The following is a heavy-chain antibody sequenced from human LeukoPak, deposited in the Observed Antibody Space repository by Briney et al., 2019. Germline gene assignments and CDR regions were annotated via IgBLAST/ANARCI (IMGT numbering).Heavy chain of an antibody. Sequence: PGGSLRLSCAASGFTFSSYSMNWVRQAPGKGLEWVSSISSSTTYISYADSVKGRFTISRDNAKNSLYLQMSSLRAEDTAVYYCARGAAGYVGASSFDYWGQGTLVTVSS. CDR1: GFTFSSYS. J-gene: IGHJ4*02. V-gene: IGHV3-21*01. CDR3: ARGAAGYVGASSFDY. CDR2: ISSSTTYI. D-gene: IGHD1-26*01.